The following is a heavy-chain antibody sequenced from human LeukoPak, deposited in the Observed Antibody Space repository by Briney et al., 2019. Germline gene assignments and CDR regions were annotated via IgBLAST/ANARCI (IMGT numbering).Heavy chain of an antibody. CDR2: IYYSGNT. CDR1: GGSISSYY. V-gene: IGHV4-59*12. Sequence: PSETLSLTCTVSGGSISSYYWSWIRQPPGKGLEWIGYIYYSGNTNYNPSLKSRVTISVDTSKHQFSLKLSSVTAADTAVYYCAREPFDWLYYYYYMDVWGKGTTVTISS. CDR3: AREPFDWLYYYYYMDV. D-gene: IGHD3-9*01. J-gene: IGHJ6*03.